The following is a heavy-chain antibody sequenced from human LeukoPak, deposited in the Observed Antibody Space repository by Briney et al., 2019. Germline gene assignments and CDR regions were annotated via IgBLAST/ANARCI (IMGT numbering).Heavy chain of an antibody. CDR3: ARQLGYCSGGSCYFDY. Sequence: GGSLRFSCAASGFTFSTYAMSWVRQAPGKGLEWVSAISDSGGATFDADSVKGRFTISRDNSKNTLFLQMNSLRAEDTAVYYCARQLGYCSGGSCYFDYWGQGILVTVSS. V-gene: IGHV3-23*01. CDR2: ISDSGGAT. D-gene: IGHD2-15*01. J-gene: IGHJ4*02. CDR1: GFTFSTYA.